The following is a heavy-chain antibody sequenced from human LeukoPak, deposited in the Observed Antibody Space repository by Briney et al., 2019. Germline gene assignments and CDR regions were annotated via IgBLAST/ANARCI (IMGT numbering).Heavy chain of an antibody. D-gene: IGHD5-24*01. CDR3: ARDRGQMATPDDAFDI. Sequence: ASVKVSCNASGYTFTGYYMHWVRQAPGQGLEWIGWINPNSGGTNYAQKFQGWVTMTRDTSISTAYMELSRLRSDDTAVYYCARDRGQMATPDDAFDIWGQGTMVTVSS. CDR1: GYTFTGYY. V-gene: IGHV1-2*04. J-gene: IGHJ3*02. CDR2: INPNSGGT.